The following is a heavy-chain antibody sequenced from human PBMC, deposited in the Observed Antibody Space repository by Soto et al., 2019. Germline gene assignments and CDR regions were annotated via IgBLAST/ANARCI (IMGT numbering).Heavy chain of an antibody. CDR1: GGSISSGGYS. CDR2: IYHSGST. J-gene: IGHJ4*02. Sequence: SETLSLTCAVSGGSISSGGYSWSWIRQPPGKGLEWIGYIYHSGSTYYNPSLKSRVTISVDTSKNQFSLKLSSVTAADTAVYYCARLGLPYYFDYWGQGTLVTVS. CDR3: ARLGLPYYFDY. V-gene: IGHV4-30-2*01.